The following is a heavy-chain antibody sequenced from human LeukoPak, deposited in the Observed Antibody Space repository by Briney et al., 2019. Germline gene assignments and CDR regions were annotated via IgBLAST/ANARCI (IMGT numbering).Heavy chain of an antibody. CDR3: AREGATAGSGYYFDY. V-gene: IGHV3-21*01. CDR2: ISSSSSYI. J-gene: IGHJ4*02. CDR1: GFTFSSYS. D-gene: IGHD6-13*01. Sequence: GGSLRLSCAASGFTFSSYSMNWVRQAPGKGLEWVSSISSSSSYIYYADSAKGRFTISRDNAKNSLYLQMNSLRAEDTAVYYCAREGATAGSGYYFDYWGQGSLVTVSS.